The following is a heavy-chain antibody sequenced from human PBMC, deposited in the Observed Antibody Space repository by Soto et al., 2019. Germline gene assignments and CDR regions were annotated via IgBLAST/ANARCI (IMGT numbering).Heavy chain of an antibody. V-gene: IGHV1-18*01. D-gene: IGHD2-15*01. J-gene: IGHJ4*02. CDR2: ISAYNGNT. CDR3: AREVVVAPSHFYYFDY. Sequence: GASVKVSCKSSGYTFTSYGISCVRQAPGQGLEWMGWISAYNGNTNYAQKLQGRVTMTTDTSTSTAYMELRSLRSDDTAVYYCAREVVVAPSHFYYFDYWGQGTLVTVSS. CDR1: GYTFTSYG.